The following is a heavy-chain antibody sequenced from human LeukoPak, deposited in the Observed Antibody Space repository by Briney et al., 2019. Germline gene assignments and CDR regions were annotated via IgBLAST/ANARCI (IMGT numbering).Heavy chain of an antibody. CDR2: TYYRSKWYN. J-gene: IGHJ4*02. CDR3: ARDLAVAGTPHFDY. D-gene: IGHD6-19*01. CDR1: GDSVSSNSAA. Sequence: SQTLSLTCAISGDSVSSNSAAWNWIRQSPSRGLEWLGRTYYRSKWYNDYAVSVKSRITISPDTSKNQFSLQLNSVPPEDTAVYFCARDLAVAGTPHFDYWGQGTLVTVSS. V-gene: IGHV6-1*01.